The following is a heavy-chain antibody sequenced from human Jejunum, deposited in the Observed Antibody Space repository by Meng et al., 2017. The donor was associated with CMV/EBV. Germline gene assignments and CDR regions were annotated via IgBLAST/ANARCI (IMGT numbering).Heavy chain of an antibody. CDR3: AKWNSDWNSFDS. CDR1: RGPITSYY. J-gene: IGHJ4*02. CDR2: THYSGSA. V-gene: IGHV4-59*03. D-gene: IGHD1/OR15-1a*01. Sequence: CTVSRGPITSYYWNWIRQPPGKGLEWIGYTHYSGSAHYNPALKSRVTMSVDTSKHQFSLRLSSATSADTAVYYCAKWNSDWNSFDSWGQGTLVTRLL.